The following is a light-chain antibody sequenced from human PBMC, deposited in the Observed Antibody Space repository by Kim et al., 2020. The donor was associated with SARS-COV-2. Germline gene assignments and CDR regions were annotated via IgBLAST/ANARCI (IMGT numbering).Light chain of an antibody. J-gene: IGLJ3*02. CDR2: DVT. V-gene: IGLV2-11*01. Sequence: GQSVNISCTGTSSDVGRYNYVSWYQQHPGKAPKLMIYDVTTRPSGVPDRFSGSKSGNTASLTISGLQAEDETDYYCSSYAGSYTWVFGGGTQLTVL. CDR1: SSDVGRYNY. CDR3: SSYAGSYTWV.